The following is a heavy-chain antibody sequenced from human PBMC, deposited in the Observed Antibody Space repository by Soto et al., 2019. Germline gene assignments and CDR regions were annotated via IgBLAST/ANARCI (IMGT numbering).Heavy chain of an antibody. Sequence: QVQLVESGGGVVQPGRSLRLSCAASGFTFSSYAMHWVRQAPGKGLEWVAVISYDGSNKYYADSVKGRFTISRDNSKNTLYQLMKSLRDEDLAMYYCASDALDIVVVPAAYYGMDVWGQGTTVTVSS. CDR3: ASDALDIVVVPAAYYGMDV. CDR1: GFTFSSYA. D-gene: IGHD2-2*01. V-gene: IGHV3-30-3*01. J-gene: IGHJ6*02. CDR2: ISYDGSNK.